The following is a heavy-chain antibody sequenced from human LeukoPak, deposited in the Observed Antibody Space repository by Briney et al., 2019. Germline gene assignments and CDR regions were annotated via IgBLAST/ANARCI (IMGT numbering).Heavy chain of an antibody. J-gene: IGHJ4*02. CDR1: GFTFSSYA. CDR3: ARANDFWSGFDY. CDR2: VSYDGSNK. D-gene: IGHD3-3*01. V-gene: IGHV3-30*04. Sequence: PGRSLRLSCAASGFTFSSYAMHWVRQAPGKGLEWVAVVSYDGSNKYYADSVKSRFTISRDNSKNTLFLQMNSLRTEDTAVYYCARANDFWSGFDYWGQGTLVTVSS.